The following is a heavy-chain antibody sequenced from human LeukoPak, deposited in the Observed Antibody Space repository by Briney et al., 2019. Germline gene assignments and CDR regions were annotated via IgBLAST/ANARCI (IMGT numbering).Heavy chain of an antibody. D-gene: IGHD6-19*01. CDR2: ISSSGGST. Sequence: PGGSLRLSCAASGFTFSTYAVNWVRQAPGKGLEWVSAISSSGGSTYYADSVKGRFTISRDNSKNTLYLQMNSLRAEDTAVYYCAKDLDLAVAGTPGYFDYWGQGTLVTVSS. CDR1: GFTFSTYA. J-gene: IGHJ4*02. V-gene: IGHV3-23*01. CDR3: AKDLDLAVAGTPGYFDY.